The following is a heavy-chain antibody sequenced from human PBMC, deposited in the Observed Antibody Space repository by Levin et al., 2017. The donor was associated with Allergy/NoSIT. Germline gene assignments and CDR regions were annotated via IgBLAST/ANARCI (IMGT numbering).Heavy chain of an antibody. V-gene: IGHV1-69*01. CDR1: GGTFSSYA. CDR3: TREGCTNGVCQHYFDY. J-gene: IGHJ4*02. CDR2: IIPIFGTA. Sequence: KISCKASGGTFSSYAISWVRQAPGQGLEWMGGIIPIFGTANYAQKFQGRVTITADESTSTAYMELSSLRSEDTAVYYCTREGCTNGVCQHYFDYWGQGTLVTVSS. D-gene: IGHD2-8*01.